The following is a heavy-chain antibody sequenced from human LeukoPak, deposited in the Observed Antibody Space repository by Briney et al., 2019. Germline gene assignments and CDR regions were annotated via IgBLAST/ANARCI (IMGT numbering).Heavy chain of an antibody. Sequence: GGSLRLSCAASGFTFSYYGMHWVRQAPGKGLEWVAFIRYDGNDKFYADSVKGRFTISRDNSRNTLYLQMHSLRDEDSGAYYCAKDLMRDRWFGESWGQGTLVTVSS. CDR2: IRYDGNDK. J-gene: IGHJ5*02. D-gene: IGHD3-10*01. V-gene: IGHV3-30*02. CDR3: AKDLMRDRWFGES. CDR1: GFTFSYYG.